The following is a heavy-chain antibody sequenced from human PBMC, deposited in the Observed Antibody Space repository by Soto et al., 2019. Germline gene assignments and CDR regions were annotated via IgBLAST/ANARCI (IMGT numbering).Heavy chain of an antibody. J-gene: IGHJ4*02. CDR2: IIPILGIA. Sequence: QVQLVQSGAEVKKPGSSVKVSCKASGGTFSSYTISWVRQAPGQGLEWMGRIIPILGIANYAQKFQGRVTITADKSTSTADMELSSLRSEDTAVYYCASPKPQQGSGFLFDYWGQGTLGTVSS. CDR1: GGTFSSYT. CDR3: ASPKPQQGSGFLFDY. V-gene: IGHV1-69*02. D-gene: IGHD2-21*01.